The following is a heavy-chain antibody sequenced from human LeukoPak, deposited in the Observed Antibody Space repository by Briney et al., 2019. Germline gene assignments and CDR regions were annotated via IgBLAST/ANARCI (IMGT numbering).Heavy chain of an antibody. V-gene: IGHV3-23*01. J-gene: IGHJ4*02. Sequence: GGSLRLSCAVSGITLSNYGMSWVRQAPGKGLEWVAGISDSGGRTNYADSVKGRFTISRDNPKNTLYLQMNSLRAEDTAVYFCAKRGVVTRVILVGFHKEAYYFDSWGQGALVTVSS. CDR3: AKRGVVTRVILVGFHKEAYYFDS. CDR2: ISDSGGRT. D-gene: IGHD3-22*01. CDR1: GITLSNYG.